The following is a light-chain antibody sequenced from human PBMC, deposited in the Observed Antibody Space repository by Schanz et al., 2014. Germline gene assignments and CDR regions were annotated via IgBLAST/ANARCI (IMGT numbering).Light chain of an antibody. J-gene: IGLJ3*02. V-gene: IGLV1-40*01. CDR3: QSYDRSLSGFWV. CDR2: GNI. CDR1: RSNIGAGYD. Sequence: QSVLTQPPSVSGAPGQRVTISCTGSRSNIGAGYDVHWYQQLPGTAPKLLIYGNINRPSGVPDRFSGSKSGTSASLAITGLQAEDEADYYCQSYDRSLSGFWVFGGGTKLTVL.